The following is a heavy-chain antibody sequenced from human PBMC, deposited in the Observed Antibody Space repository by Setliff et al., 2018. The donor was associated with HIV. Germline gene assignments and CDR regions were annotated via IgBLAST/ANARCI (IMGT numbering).Heavy chain of an antibody. CDR1: GGTFSNYI. Sequence: ASVKVSCKASGGTFSNYIITWVRQAPGQGLEWMGGVIPIFGTANYAQKFQDRVTITADESTSTAYMELSSLISEDTAVYYCARDDHYYDMGSILSDWFFDLWDRGTLVTVSS. D-gene: IGHD3-22*01. CDR2: VIPIFGTA. J-gene: IGHJ2*01. CDR3: ARDDHYYDMGSILSDWFFDL. V-gene: IGHV1-69*13.